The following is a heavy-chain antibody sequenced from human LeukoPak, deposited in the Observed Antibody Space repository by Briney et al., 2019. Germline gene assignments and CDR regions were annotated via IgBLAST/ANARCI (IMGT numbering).Heavy chain of an antibody. V-gene: IGHV4-61*02. CDR1: GGSISSGSYY. J-gene: IGHJ5*02. Sequence: SETLSLTCTVSGGSISSGSYYWSWIRQPAGKGLEWIGRIYTSGSTNYNPSLKSRVTISVDTSKNQFSLKLSSVTAADTAVYYCARDDPTAEGWCDPWGQGTLVTVSS. CDR2: IYTSGST. CDR3: ARDDPTAEGWCDP.